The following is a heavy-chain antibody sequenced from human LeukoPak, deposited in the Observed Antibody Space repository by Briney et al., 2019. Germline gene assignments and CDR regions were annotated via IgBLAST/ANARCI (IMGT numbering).Heavy chain of an antibody. V-gene: IGHV1-18*01. Sequence: ASVKVSCKASGYTFTSYGISWVRQAPGQGLEWMGWISAYNGNTNYAQKLQGRVTMTTDTSTSTAYMELRSLRSDDTAVYYCARDWGIMITFGGVIVTQNNWFDPWGQGTLVTVSS. D-gene: IGHD3-16*02. J-gene: IGHJ5*02. CDR1: GYTFTSYG. CDR3: ARDWGIMITFGGVIVTQNNWFDP. CDR2: ISAYNGNT.